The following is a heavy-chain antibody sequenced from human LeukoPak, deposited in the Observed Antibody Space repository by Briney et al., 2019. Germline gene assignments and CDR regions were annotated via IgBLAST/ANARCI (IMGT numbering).Heavy chain of an antibody. V-gene: IGHV4-30-2*01. J-gene: IGHJ4*02. Sequence: SQTRSLTCAVSGGPISSGGYSWSWIRQPPGKGLEWIGYIYHSGSTYSDPSLRSRVTISVDRSKNQFSLKLSSVTAADTAVYYCARESVAASGYYFDYWGQGTLVTVSS. CDR2: IYHSGST. CDR3: ARESVAASGYYFDY. D-gene: IGHD6-19*01. CDR1: GGPISSGGYS.